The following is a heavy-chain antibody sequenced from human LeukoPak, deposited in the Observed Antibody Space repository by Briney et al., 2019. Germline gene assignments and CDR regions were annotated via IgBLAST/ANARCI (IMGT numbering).Heavy chain of an antibody. CDR2: ISGSGGST. CDR1: GFTFSSYA. Sequence: PAGSLTLSCAASGFTFSSYAMSWVRQGQGKGLEGVSAISGSGGSTYYADSVNGRFTISRDNSKNKLYLQMNSLRAAATTVYFCAGMTMIVVVITTFDYWGQGTLVTVSS. CDR3: AGMTMIVVVITTFDY. D-gene: IGHD3-22*01. V-gene: IGHV3-23*01. J-gene: IGHJ4*02.